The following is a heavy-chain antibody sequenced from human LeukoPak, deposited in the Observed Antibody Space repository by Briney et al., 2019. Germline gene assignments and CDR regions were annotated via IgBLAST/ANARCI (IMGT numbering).Heavy chain of an antibody. V-gene: IGHV4-39*07. CDR2: ISHSGNT. J-gene: IGHJ3*01. Sequence: PSETLSLTCTISGGSIDTYNYYWGWIRQPPGKGLEWIGYISHSGNTYYNPSLKSRLTISGDTSKNQFSLKMISVTAADTAVYYCARFCSSIRCLNTDSFDFWGQGTMVTVSS. D-gene: IGHD2-2*01. CDR3: ARFCSSIRCLNTDSFDF. CDR1: GGSIDTYNYY.